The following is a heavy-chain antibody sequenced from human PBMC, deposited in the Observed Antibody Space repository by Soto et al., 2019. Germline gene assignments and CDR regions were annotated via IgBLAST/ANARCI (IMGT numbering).Heavy chain of an antibody. J-gene: IGHJ5*02. D-gene: IGHD1-26*01. CDR2: INHSGST. Sequence: SETLSLTCAVYGGSFSGYYWSWIRQPPGKGLEWIGEINHSGSTNYNPSLKSRVTISVDTSKNQFSLKLSSVTAADTAVYYCARGVRVGDTFYNWFDPWGQGTLVT. V-gene: IGHV4-34*01. CDR3: ARGVRVGDTFYNWFDP. CDR1: GGSFSGYY.